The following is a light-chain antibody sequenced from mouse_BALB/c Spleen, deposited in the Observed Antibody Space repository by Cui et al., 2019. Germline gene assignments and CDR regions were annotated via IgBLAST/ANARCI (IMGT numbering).Light chain of an antibody. CDR1: SSVSY. CDR3: HQWSSNPPVT. CDR2: ATS. V-gene: IGKV4-72*01. Sequence: QIALSQSPAILSSSPGAKATMTCRASSSVSYMHWYQQKPGSSPKPWIYATSNLASGVPARFSGSGSGTSDSLTISRVEAEDAATYYCHQWSSNPPVTFGAGTKLELK. J-gene: IGKJ5*01.